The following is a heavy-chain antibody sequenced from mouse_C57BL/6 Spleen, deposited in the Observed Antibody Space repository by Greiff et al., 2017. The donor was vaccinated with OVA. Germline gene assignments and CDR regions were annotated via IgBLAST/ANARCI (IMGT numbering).Heavy chain of an antibody. J-gene: IGHJ2*01. CDR3: ARRFITTVVANYFDY. Sequence: LQESGAELVKPGASVKISCKASGYAFSSYWMNWVKQRPGKGLEWIGQIYPGDGDTNYNGKFKGKATLTADKSSSTAYMQLSSLTSEDSAVYFCARRFITTVVANYFDYWGQGTTLTVSS. CDR1: GYAFSSYW. D-gene: IGHD1-1*01. V-gene: IGHV1-80*01. CDR2: IYPGDGDT.